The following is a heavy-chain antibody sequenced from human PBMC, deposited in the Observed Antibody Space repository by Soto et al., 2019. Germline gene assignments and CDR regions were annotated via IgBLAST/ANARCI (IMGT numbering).Heavy chain of an antibody. D-gene: IGHD6-6*01. CDR1: GYTFTGYY. Sequence: GASVKVSCKASGYTFTGYYMHWVRQAPGQGLEWMGWINPNSGGTNYAQKFQGWVTMTRDTSISTAYMELSRLRSDDTAVYYCARGGTEYSSSWRSYYYYYGMDVWGQGTTVTVSS. J-gene: IGHJ6*02. CDR3: ARGGTEYSSSWRSYYYYYGMDV. V-gene: IGHV1-2*04. CDR2: INPNSGGT.